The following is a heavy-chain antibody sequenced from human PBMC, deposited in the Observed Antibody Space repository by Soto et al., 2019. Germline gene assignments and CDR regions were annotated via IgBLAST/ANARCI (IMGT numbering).Heavy chain of an antibody. CDR2: IAGSGRDT. V-gene: IGHV3-23*01. D-gene: IGHD2-8*01. CDR1: GFTFGSYA. Sequence: EVQLLESGGGLVQPGGSLRLSCAASGFTFGSYAINWVRQAPGKGLEWVSAIAGSGRDTYYADSVKGRFTISRDNSKNTLYLQIHRVRAEDTAVYYCARGKMGITDFDSWGQGTLLTVTS. CDR3: ARGKMGITDFDS. J-gene: IGHJ4*02.